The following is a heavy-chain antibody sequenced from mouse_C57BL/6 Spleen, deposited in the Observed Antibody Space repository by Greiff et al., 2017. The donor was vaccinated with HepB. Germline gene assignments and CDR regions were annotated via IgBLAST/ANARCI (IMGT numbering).Heavy chain of an antibody. J-gene: IGHJ3*01. CDR2: IDPSDSET. CDR1: GYTFTSYW. V-gene: IGHV1-52*01. D-gene: IGHD2-4*01. Sequence: QVQLQQPGAELVRPGSSVKLSCKASGYTFTSYWMHWVKQRPIQGLEWIGNIDPSDSETHYNQKFKDKATLTVYKSSSTAYMQLSSLTSEDSAVYYCARDDYGGRRFAYWGQGTLVTVSA. CDR3: ARDDYGGRRFAY.